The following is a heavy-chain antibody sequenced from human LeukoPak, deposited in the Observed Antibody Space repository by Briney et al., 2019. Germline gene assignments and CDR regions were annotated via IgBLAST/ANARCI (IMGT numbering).Heavy chain of an antibody. CDR1: GFTFSNAW. CDR3: TTDIGPVGGLRLGELSFYRDWYYFDY. CDR2: IKSETDGGTT. Sequence: PGGSLRLSCAASGFTFSNAWMSWVRQAPGKGLEWVGRIKSETDGGTTDYAAPVKGRFTISRDDSKNTLYLQMNSLKTEDTAVYYCTTDIGPVGGLRLGELSFYRDWYYFDYWGQGTLVTVSS. V-gene: IGHV3-15*01. J-gene: IGHJ4*02. D-gene: IGHD3-16*02.